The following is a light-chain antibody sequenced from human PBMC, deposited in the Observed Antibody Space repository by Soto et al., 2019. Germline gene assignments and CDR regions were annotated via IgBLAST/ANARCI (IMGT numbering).Light chain of an antibody. CDR1: QSLRHRDGNTY. CDR3: MQYSLLWP. CDR2: QIS. Sequence: DVLLTRTPLSSPVTLGQPASFSCRSSQSLRHRDGNTYLSWLQQRPGQPPRLLIYQISKRFSGVPERLSGSGAGKNFTLRISRVEAEDVGIYCGMQYSLLWPFAGGTKVDIX. V-gene: IGKV2-24*01. J-gene: IGKJ4*02.